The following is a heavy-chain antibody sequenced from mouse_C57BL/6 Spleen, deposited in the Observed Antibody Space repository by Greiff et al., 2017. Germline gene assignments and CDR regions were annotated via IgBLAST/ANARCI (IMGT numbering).Heavy chain of an antibody. CDR2: IDPSDSYT. J-gene: IGHJ3*01. D-gene: IGHD4-1*01. V-gene: IGHV1-50*01. CDR1: GYTFTSYW. Sequence: QVQLQQPGAELVKPGASVKLSCKASGYTFTSYWMQWVKQRPGQGLEWIGEIDPSDSYTNYNKKFKGKATLTVDTSSSTAYMQLSSLTSEDSAVYYCARRSNWDEAYWGQGTLVTVSA. CDR3: ARRSNWDEAY.